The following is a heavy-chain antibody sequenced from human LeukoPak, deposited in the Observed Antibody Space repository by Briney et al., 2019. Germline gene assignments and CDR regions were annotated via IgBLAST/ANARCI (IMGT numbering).Heavy chain of an antibody. D-gene: IGHD4/OR15-4a*01. CDR2: ISYSSSYI. CDR1: GFTFSSYN. Sequence: PGGSLRLSCAASGFTFSSYNMNWVRQAPGKGLEWVSSISYSSSYIYYADSVKGRFTISRDNAKNSLYLQMNSLRAEDTAVYYCARAPNALFDYWGQGTLVTVSS. V-gene: IGHV3-21*01. J-gene: IGHJ4*02. CDR3: ARAPNALFDY.